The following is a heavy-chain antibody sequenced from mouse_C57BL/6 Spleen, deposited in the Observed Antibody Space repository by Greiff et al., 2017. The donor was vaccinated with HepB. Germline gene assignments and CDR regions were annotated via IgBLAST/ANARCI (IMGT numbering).Heavy chain of an antibody. CDR3: ASYYSNYGLFDY. V-gene: IGHV1-7*01. Sequence: VKLVESGAELAKPGASVKLSCKASGYTFTSYWMHWVKQRPGQGLEWIGYINPSSGYTKYNQKFKEKATLTADKSSSPAYMQLSSLTYEDSAVYYCASYYSNYGLFDYWGQGTTLTVSS. CDR2: INPSSGYT. J-gene: IGHJ2*01. D-gene: IGHD2-5*01. CDR1: GYTFTSYW.